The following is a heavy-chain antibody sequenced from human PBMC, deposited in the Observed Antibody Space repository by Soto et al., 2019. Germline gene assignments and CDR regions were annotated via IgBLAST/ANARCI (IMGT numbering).Heavy chain of an antibody. CDR1: GFTFSSYG. D-gene: IGHD2-8*01. J-gene: IGHJ6*03. Sequence: GGSLRLSCAASGFTFSSYGMHWVRQAPGKGLEWVAVISYDGSNKYYADSVKGRFTISRDNSKNTLYLQMNSLRAEDTAVYYCAKGGVGSYYYYYMDVWGKGTTVTSP. CDR3: AKGGVGSYYYYYMDV. V-gene: IGHV3-30*18. CDR2: ISYDGSNK.